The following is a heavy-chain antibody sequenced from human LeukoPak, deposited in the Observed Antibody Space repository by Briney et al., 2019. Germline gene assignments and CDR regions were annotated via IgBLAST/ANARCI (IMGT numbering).Heavy chain of an antibody. J-gene: IGHJ4*02. CDR2: IWYDGSNK. Sequence: GGSLRLSCGASGFTFNTYEMHWVRQAPGKGLEWVAVIWYDGSNKYYADSVKGRFTISRDNSKNTLYLQMNSLRAEDTAVYYCARDSYGFYYFDYWGQGTLVTVSS. CDR1: GFTFNTYE. D-gene: IGHD5-18*01. CDR3: ARDSYGFYYFDY. V-gene: IGHV3-33*08.